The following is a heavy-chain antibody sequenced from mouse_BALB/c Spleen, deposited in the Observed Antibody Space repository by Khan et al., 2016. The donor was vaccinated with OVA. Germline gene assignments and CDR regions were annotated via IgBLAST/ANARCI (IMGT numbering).Heavy chain of an antibody. V-gene: IGHV3-8*02. CDR1: GDSITSGY. D-gene: IGHD2-14*01. Sequence: EVQLQESGPSLVKPSQTLSLTCSVYGDSITSGYWCWIRKFPGNKLEYMGYILYSGSTYYNPSLKSRISITRHTSQNQYYLQLNSVTTEDTATYYCARSTYRYAFAYWGQGTLVTVSA. CDR3: ARSTYRYAFAY. CDR2: ILYSGST. J-gene: IGHJ3*01.